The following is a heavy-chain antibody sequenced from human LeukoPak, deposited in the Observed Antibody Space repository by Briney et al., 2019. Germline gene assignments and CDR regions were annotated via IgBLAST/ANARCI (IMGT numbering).Heavy chain of an antibody. Sequence: KSSETLSLTCTVSGGSISSGGYYWSWIRQHPGKGLEGIGYIYYSGSTYYNPSLKSRVTISVDTSKNQFSLELSSVTAADTAVYYCTRGVLRRYYDSSGYCCYFDYWGQGTLVTVSS. D-gene: IGHD3-22*01. CDR3: TRGVLRRYYDSSGYCCYFDY. CDR1: GGSISSGGYY. CDR2: IYYSGST. J-gene: IGHJ4*02. V-gene: IGHV4-31*03.